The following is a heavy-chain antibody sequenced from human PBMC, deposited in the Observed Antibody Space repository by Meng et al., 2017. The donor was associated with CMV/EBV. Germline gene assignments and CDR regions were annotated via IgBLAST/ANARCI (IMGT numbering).Heavy chain of an antibody. CDR1: GGSISSSSYY. J-gene: IGHJ5*02. V-gene: IGHV4-39*01. CDR2: IYYSGIT. CDR3: ARSNERITIVGVVIKSRRNWFDP. Sequence: SETLSLTCTVSGGSISSSSYYWGCIRQPPGKGLEWIGSIYYSGITYYNPSLKSRVTISVDTSKNQFSLKLSSVTAADTAVYYCARSNERITIVGVVIKSRRNWFDPWGQGTLVTVSS. D-gene: IGHD3-3*01.